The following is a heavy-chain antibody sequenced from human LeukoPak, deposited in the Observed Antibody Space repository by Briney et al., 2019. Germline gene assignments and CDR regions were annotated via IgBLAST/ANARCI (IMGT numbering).Heavy chain of an antibody. CDR2: IYYSGST. D-gene: IGHD4-17*01. CDR3: ARVYRVTTGTYYYYYMDV. J-gene: IGHJ6*03. Sequence: SETLSLTCTVSGGSISRYYWSWIRQPPGKGLEWIGYIYYSGSTNYNPSLKSRVTISVDTSKNQFSLKLSSVTAADTAVYYCARVYRVTTGTYYYYYMDVWGKGTTVTVSS. CDR1: GGSISRYY. V-gene: IGHV4-59*01.